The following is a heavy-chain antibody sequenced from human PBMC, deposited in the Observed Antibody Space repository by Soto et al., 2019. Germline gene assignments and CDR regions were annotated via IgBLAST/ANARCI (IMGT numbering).Heavy chain of an antibody. J-gene: IGHJ4*02. D-gene: IGHD2-15*01. Sequence: DVQLLESGGGLVQPEGSLRLSCAASGFTFSSYAMGWVRQGPGKGLEWVAGVSIGGSTHYADSVRGRFTISRDNSKNTLPLQMNSLTAEDPAVYFCAKRRGAGGHFDYWGQGALVTVSS. CDR2: VSIGGST. CDR1: GFTFSSYA. CDR3: AKRRGAGGHFDY. V-gene: IGHV3-23*01.